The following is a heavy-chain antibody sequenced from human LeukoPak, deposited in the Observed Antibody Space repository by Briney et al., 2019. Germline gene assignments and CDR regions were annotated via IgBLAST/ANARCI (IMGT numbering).Heavy chain of an antibody. CDR2: INPSSGGT. CDR1: GYTFTGYY. Sequence: ASVKVSCKASGYTFTGYYMHWVRQAPGQGLEWMGWINPSSGGTNYAQKFQGRVTMTRDTSISTAYMELSSLTSDDTAIYYCAREPDYYGSGSYFDYWGQGALVTVSS. V-gene: IGHV1-2*02. D-gene: IGHD3-10*01. J-gene: IGHJ4*02. CDR3: AREPDYYGSGSYFDY.